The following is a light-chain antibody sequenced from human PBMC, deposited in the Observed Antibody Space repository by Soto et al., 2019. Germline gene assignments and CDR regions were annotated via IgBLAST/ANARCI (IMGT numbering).Light chain of an antibody. CDR1: QSVSNSY. J-gene: IGKJ1*01. CDR2: GAS. Sequence: IVLTQSPGTLSLSQGERATLSCRASQSVSNSYLAWYQHKPGQAPRLLIYGASSRATGIPDRFSGSGSGKDFTLTISSLAPDDFAIYYCDQRQSWPRTFGPGTKVDIK. V-gene: IGKV3-20*01. CDR3: DQRQSWPRT.